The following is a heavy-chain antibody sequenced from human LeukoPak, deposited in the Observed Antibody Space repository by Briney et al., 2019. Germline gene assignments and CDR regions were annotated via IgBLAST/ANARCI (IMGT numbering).Heavy chain of an antibody. J-gene: IGHJ4*02. CDR1: GFTFSSYW. V-gene: IGHV3-7*01. D-gene: IGHD3-10*01. CDR3: ARDSYSVRGVRSFDY. Sequence: GGSLRLSCAASGFTFSSYWMSWVRQAPGKGLEWVANIKQDGSEKYYVDSVKGRFTISRDNAKNSLDLQMNSLRAEDTAVYYCARDSYSVRGVRSFDYWGQGTLVTVSS. CDR2: IKQDGSEK.